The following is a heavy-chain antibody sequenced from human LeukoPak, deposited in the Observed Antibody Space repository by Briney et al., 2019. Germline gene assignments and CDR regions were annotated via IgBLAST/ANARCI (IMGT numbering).Heavy chain of an antibody. CDR2: IYTSGST. J-gene: IGHJ5*02. CDR3: ARVRSASMLGVTSWFDP. D-gene: IGHD3-10*02. Sequence: SETLSLTCTVSGGSISSYYWSWIRQPAGKGLEWIGRIYTSGSTNYNPSLKSRVTMSVDTSKNQFSLKLSSATAADTAAYYCARVRSASMLGVTSWFDPWGQGTLVTVSS. V-gene: IGHV4-4*07. CDR1: GGSISSYY.